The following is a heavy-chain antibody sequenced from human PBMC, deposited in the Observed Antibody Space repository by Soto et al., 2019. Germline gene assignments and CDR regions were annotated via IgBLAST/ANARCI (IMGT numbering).Heavy chain of an antibody. CDR2: IYYSGGT. J-gene: IGHJ4*02. V-gene: IGHV4-59*12. CDR1: GGSISSYY. D-gene: IGHD3-22*01. Sequence: SETLSLTCTVSGGSISSYYWSWIQQPPGKGLEWIGYIYYSGGTNYNPSLKSRVTISVDTSKNQFSLKLSSVTAADTAVYYCARGDPITMIRVNYWGQGTLVTV. CDR3: ARGDPITMIRVNY.